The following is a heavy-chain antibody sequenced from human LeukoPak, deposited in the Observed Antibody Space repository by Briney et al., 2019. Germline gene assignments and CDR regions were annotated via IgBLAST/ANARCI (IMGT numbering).Heavy chain of an antibody. CDR1: GFTLSSYW. D-gene: IGHD4-23*01. V-gene: IGHV3-7*01. J-gene: IGHJ4*02. CDR3: ARDATVAYSFDY. CDR2: IKQDGSEK. Sequence: PGGSLRLSCAASGFTLSSYWMSWVRQAPGKGLEWVANIKQDGSEKYYVDPVKGRFTISRDNAKNSLYLQMNSLRAEDTAVYYCARDATVAYSFDYWGQGTLVTVSS.